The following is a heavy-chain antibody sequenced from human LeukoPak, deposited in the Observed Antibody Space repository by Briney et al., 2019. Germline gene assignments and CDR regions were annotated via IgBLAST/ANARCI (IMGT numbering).Heavy chain of an antibody. V-gene: IGHV1-18*01. D-gene: IGHD5-12*01. J-gene: IGHJ4*02. CDR3: ARWEYSGYDLVDY. CDR2: ISAYNGNT. CDR1: GYTFISYG. Sequence: ASVKVSCKASGYTFISYGISAVRQAPGQGLEWMGWISAYNGNTNYAQKLEGRVTMNTDTSTSTVYIELRSLRSDDTSVYYCARWEYSGYDLVDYWGQGTLVTVSS.